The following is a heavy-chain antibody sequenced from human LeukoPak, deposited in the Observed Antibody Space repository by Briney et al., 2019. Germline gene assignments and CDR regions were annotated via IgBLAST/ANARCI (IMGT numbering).Heavy chain of an antibody. Sequence: GGSLRLSCAASGFTFDDYAMHWVRQAPGKGLEWVSGISWNSGSIGYADSVKGRFTISRDNAKNSLYLQMNSLRAEDTALYYCAKGESSGWPNYYDSSGYYLPDYWGQGTLVTVSS. J-gene: IGHJ4*02. CDR3: AKGESSGWPNYYDSSGYYLPDY. CDR2: ISWNSGSI. D-gene: IGHD3-22*01. CDR1: GFTFDDYA. V-gene: IGHV3-9*01.